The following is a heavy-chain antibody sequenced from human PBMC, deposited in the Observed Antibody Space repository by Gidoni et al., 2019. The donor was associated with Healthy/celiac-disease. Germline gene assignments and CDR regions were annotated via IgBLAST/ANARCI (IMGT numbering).Heavy chain of an antibody. D-gene: IGHD6-13*01. Sequence: EVQLVESGGGLVQPGGSLRLSCAASGFTFSSYSMNWVRQAPGKGLEWVSYISSSSSTIYYADSVKGRFTISRDNAKNSLYLQMNSLRDEDTAVYYCAREVIAAAGDTYYYYYGMDVWGQGTTVTVSS. CDR1: GFTFSSYS. CDR3: AREVIAAAGDTYYYYYGMDV. V-gene: IGHV3-48*02. J-gene: IGHJ6*02. CDR2: ISSSSSTI.